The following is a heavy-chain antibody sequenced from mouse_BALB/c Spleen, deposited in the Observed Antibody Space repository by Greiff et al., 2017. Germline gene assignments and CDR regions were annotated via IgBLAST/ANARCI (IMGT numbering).Heavy chain of an antibody. D-gene: IGHD4-1*01. CDR3: TRFADWDGFAY. CDR2: IYPGNSDT. J-gene: IGHJ3*01. CDR1: GYTFTSYW. Sequence: EVQLQQSGTVLARPGASVKMSCKASGYTFTSYWMHWVKQRPGQGLEWIGAIYPGNSDTSYNQKFKGKAKLTAVTSTSTAYMELSSLTNEDSAVYYCTRFADWDGFAYWGQGTLVTVSA. V-gene: IGHV1-5*01.